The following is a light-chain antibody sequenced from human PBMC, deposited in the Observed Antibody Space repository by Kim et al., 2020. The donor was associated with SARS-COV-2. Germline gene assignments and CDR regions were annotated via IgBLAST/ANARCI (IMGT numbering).Light chain of an antibody. CDR3: QQYNTWPWT. J-gene: IGKJ1*01. CDR2: CAY. CDR1: QNFGSN. V-gene: IGKV3-15*01. Sequence: EIVMTQSPATLSVSPGEKATLSCRASQNFGSNLAWYQQKPGQAPRLLIYCAYTRATGIPARFSGSGSGTEFTLTISSLQSEDFALYYCQQYNTWPWTLGQGTTVDIK.